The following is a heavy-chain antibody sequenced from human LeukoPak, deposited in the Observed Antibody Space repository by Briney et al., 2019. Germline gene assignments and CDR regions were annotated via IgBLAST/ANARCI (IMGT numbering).Heavy chain of an antibody. CDR1: GGSFSGYY. CDR2: INHSGST. D-gene: IGHD6-19*01. J-gene: IGHJ5*02. V-gene: IGHV4-34*01. Sequence: KSSETLSLTCAVYGGSFSGYYWSWTRQPPGKGLEWIGEINHSGSTNYNPSLKSRVTISVDTSKNQFSLKLSSVTAADTAVYYCARGYGYSSGWYGSWGQGTLVTVSS. CDR3: ARGYGYSSGWYGS.